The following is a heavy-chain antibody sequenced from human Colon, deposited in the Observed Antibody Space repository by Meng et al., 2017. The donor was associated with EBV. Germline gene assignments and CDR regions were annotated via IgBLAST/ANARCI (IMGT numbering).Heavy chain of an antibody. J-gene: IGHJ4*02. V-gene: IGHV4-4*02. Sequence: QGQLHGWGPGVGKPSGTLSLTCAVSGDSIRNNWWRCVRQPPGKGLEWIGEIYHSGTTNYNPSLRSRVTISVDKSKNQFSLQLTSVPAADTAVYYCARSGDYNPGLYWGQGTLVTVSS. D-gene: IGHD4-17*01. CDR1: GDSIRNNW. CDR3: ARSGDYNPGLY. CDR2: IYHSGTT.